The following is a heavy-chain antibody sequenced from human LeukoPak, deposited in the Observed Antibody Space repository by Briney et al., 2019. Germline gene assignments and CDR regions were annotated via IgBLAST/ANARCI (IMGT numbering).Heavy chain of an antibody. CDR2: ISSIGSDI. J-gene: IGHJ3*02. D-gene: IGHD6-19*01. CDR3: ARELGRGCASGLDAFDI. Sequence: PGGSLRLSCEASGFTFSSYSMNWVRQAPGKGLEWVSSISSIGSDIHYADSVKGRFTISRDNAKNSLFLQVNSLRAEDTALYYCARELGRGCASGLDAFDIWGQGTMVTVSS. CDR1: GFTFSSYS. V-gene: IGHV3-21*01.